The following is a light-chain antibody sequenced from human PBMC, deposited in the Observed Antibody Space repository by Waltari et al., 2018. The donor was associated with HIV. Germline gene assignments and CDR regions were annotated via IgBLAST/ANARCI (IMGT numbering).Light chain of an antibody. CDR3: VAWDDSLNGWV. Sequence: SGGSSNIGSNTVNWYQQLPGTAPKLLIYSNNQRPSGVPDRFSGSKSGTSASLAISGLQSEDEADYYCVAWDDSLNGWVFGGGTKLTVL. CDR1: SSNIGSNT. V-gene: IGLV1-44*01. CDR2: SNN. J-gene: IGLJ3*02.